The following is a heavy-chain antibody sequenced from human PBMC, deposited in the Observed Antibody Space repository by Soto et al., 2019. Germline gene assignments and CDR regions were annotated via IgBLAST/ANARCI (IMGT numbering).Heavy chain of an antibody. J-gene: IGHJ6*02. Sequence: SLRLSCAASGFTFSSYSMNWVRQAPGKGLEWVSSISSSSSYIYYADSVKGRFTISRDNAKNSLYLQMNSLRAEDTAVYYCARAYDILPGSSADYFYGLDDFGQGTTVTVSS. CDR2: ISSSSSYI. V-gene: IGHV3-21*01. D-gene: IGHD3-9*01. CDR1: GFTFSSYS. CDR3: ARAYDILPGSSADYFYGLDD.